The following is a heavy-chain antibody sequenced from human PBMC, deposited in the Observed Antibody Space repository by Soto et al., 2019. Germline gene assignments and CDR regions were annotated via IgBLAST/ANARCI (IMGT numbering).Heavy chain of an antibody. CDR2: ISSNGGST. Sequence: GGSLRLSCAASGFTFSSYAMHWVRQAPGKGLEYVSAISSNGGSTYYANSVKGRFTISRDNSKNTLYLQMGSLRAEDMAVYYCASASVVVAANDAFDIWGQGTMVTVSS. V-gene: IGHV3-64*01. D-gene: IGHD2-15*01. J-gene: IGHJ3*02. CDR3: ASASVVVAANDAFDI. CDR1: GFTFSSYA.